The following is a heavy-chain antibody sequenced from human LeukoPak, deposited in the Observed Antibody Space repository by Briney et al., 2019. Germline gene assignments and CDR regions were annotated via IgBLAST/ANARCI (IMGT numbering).Heavy chain of an antibody. Sequence: PAGSLRLSCAASGFAFTNYAMTWFRQAPGKGLEWVSSITASGAASYYADSVKGRFTMSRDNSKNTVYLQMNGLRAEDTAVYYCARKLFYYDRSGPSFDYWGQGTLVTVSS. CDR3: ARKLFYYDRSGPSFDY. J-gene: IGHJ4*02. V-gene: IGHV3-23*01. CDR2: ITASGAAS. CDR1: GFAFTNYA. D-gene: IGHD3-22*01.